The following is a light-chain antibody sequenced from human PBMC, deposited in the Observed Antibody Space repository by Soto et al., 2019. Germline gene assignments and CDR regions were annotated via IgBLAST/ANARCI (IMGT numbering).Light chain of an antibody. Sequence: LTQSPGTLSLSPGERATLSCRASQSVSSSYLAWYQQKPGQAPRLLIYGASSRATGIPDRFSGGGSGTDFTITISRLEPEDFAVYYCQQYGSSPGLTFGGGTKVEIK. CDR2: GAS. J-gene: IGKJ4*01. CDR1: QSVSSSY. V-gene: IGKV3-20*01. CDR3: QQYGSSPGLT.